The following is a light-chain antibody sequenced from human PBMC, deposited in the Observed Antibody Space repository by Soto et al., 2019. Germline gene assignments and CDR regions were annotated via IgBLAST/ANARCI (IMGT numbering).Light chain of an antibody. CDR2: KAS. J-gene: IGKJ1*01. V-gene: IGKV1-5*03. CDR1: QSINIW. Sequence: DIPMTQSHSTLSASVGDRVTITCRASQSINIWLAWYQQKPGRAPNLLIYKASTLESGVPSRFSGSGSGTEFTLTISGLQPDDFATYYCQQNYRATPWTFGQGTKVDI. CDR3: QQNYRATPWT.